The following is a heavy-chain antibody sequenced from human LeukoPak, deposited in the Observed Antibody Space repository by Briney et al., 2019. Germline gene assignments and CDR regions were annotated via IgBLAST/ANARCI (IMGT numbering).Heavy chain of an antibody. J-gene: IGHJ4*02. CDR1: VSTFTSHY. V-gene: IGHV1-46*01. D-gene: IGHD6-19*01. CDR3: ASHSSGWQQTYFDY. CDR2: INFSVGSI. Sequence: ASVKVSCKAFVSTFTSHYMHWVRQAPGQGLEWMGKINFSVGSIDDVQKFQGRVTMTRDTSTSTVYMELSSLRSEDTAVYYCASHSSGWQQTYFDYWGQGTLVTVSS.